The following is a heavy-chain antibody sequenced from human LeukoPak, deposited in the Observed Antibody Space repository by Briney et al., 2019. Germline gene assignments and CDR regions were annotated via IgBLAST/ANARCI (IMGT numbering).Heavy chain of an antibody. CDR1: GFTFSSYE. J-gene: IGHJ6*03. V-gene: IGHV3-48*03. Sequence: GGSLRLSCAASGFTFSSYEMNWVRQAPGKGLEWVSYISSSGSTIYYADSVKGRFTISRDNAKNSLYLQMNSLRAGDTAVYYCARAPRYPNGNYYYYYMDVWGKGTTVTVSS. CDR3: ARAPRYPNGNYYYYYMDV. D-gene: IGHD2-15*01. CDR2: ISSSGSTI.